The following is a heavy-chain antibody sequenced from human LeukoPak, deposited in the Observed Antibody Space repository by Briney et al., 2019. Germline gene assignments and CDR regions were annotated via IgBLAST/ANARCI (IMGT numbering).Heavy chain of an antibody. CDR1: GGSISSSSYY. CDR2: IYYSGST. V-gene: IGHV4-39*01. Sequence: SETLSLTCTVSGGSISSSSYYWGWIRQPPGKGLEWIGSIYYSGSTYYNPSLKSRVTISVDTSKNQFSLKLSSVTAADTAVYYCARGVGAQRLLWFGELLSTFDYWGQGTLVTVSS. CDR3: ARGVGAQRLLWFGELLSTFDY. D-gene: IGHD3-10*01. J-gene: IGHJ4*02.